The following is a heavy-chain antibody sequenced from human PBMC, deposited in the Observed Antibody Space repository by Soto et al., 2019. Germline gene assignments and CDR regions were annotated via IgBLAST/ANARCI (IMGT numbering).Heavy chain of an antibody. CDR1: GYAFSHYP. V-gene: IGHV1-3*01. D-gene: IGHD3-22*01. Sequence: ASVKVSCKASGYAFSHYPMYWVRQAPGQRLEWMGGINDGNGNTKYSQKFQGRVTITRDTSASTAYMELSSLRSEDTAVYYCARGSGYYYWDDYWGQGTLVTVSS. CDR2: INDGNGNT. J-gene: IGHJ4*02. CDR3: ARGSGYYYWDDY.